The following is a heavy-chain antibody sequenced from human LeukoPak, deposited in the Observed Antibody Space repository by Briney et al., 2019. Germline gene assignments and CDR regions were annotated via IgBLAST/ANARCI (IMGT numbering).Heavy chain of an antibody. V-gene: IGHV3-23*01. CDR2: ISGGGGST. D-gene: IGHD3-16*01. Sequence: GGSLRLSRAASGFTFSSYAMSWVRQAPGKGLEWVSAISGGGGSTSYADSVKGRFTISRDNSKNTLYLQMNSLRAEDTAVYYCAKGGSDYYYMYYFDYWGQGTLVTVSS. CDR3: AKGGSDYYYMYYFDY. J-gene: IGHJ4*02. CDR1: GFTFSSYA.